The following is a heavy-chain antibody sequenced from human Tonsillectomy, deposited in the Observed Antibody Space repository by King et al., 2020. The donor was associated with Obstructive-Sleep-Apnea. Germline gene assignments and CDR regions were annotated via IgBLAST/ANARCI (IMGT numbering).Heavy chain of an antibody. J-gene: IGHJ4*02. CDR1: GGSISSYY. CDR2: IYYSGST. CDR3: ARLRAFWGARDGDFDY. D-gene: IGHD3-16*01. Sequence: VQLQESGPGLVKPSETLSLTCIVSGGSISSYYWTWIRQPPGKGLEWIGYIYYSGSTNYNPSLKSRVTISVDTSKNQFSLNLISVTAADTAVYYCARLRAFWGARDGDFDYWGQGTLVTVSS. V-gene: IGHV4-59*08.